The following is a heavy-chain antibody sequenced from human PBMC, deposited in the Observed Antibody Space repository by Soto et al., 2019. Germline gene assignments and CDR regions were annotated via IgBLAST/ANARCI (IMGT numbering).Heavy chain of an antibody. CDR1: GFTFSDYY. J-gene: IGHJ5*02. V-gene: IGHV3-11*04. CDR3: ARGRRSVAAAGLFGH. Sequence: GGSLRLSCAASGFTFSDYYMSWIRQAPGKGLEWVSYISSSGSTIYYADSVKGRFTISRDNAKNSLKLSSVTAADTAVYYCARGRRSVAAAGLFGHWGQGTLVTVSS. D-gene: IGHD6-13*01. CDR2: ISSSGSTI.